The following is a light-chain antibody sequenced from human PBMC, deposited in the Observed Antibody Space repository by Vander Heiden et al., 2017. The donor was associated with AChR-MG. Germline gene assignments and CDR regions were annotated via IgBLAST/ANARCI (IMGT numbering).Light chain of an antibody. J-gene: IGKJ5*01. CDR3: QQYGSSPPVT. CDR2: GAS. CDR1: QSVSSSY. V-gene: IGKV3-20*01. Sequence: DIVFTPSPGTLSLSPGERATLSCRASQSVSSSYLAWYQQKPGQAPRLLIYGASKRATGILDRFSGSGSGTDFTLTISRLEPGDSAVYYCQQYGSSPPVTFGQGTRLEIK.